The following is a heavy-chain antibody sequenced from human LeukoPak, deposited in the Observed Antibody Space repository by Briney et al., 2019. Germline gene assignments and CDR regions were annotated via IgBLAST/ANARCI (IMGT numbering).Heavy chain of an antibody. CDR3: ARSGYCSGGSCYPDAFDI. J-gene: IGHJ3*02. V-gene: IGHV3-53*01. D-gene: IGHD2-15*01. Sequence: GGSLRLSCAASGFTVSSNYMSWVRQAPGKGLEWVSVIYSGGSTYYADSVKGRFTISRDNSKNTLYLQMNSPRAEDTAVYYCARSGYCSGGSCYPDAFDIWGQGTMVTVSS. CDR1: GFTVSSNY. CDR2: IYSGGST.